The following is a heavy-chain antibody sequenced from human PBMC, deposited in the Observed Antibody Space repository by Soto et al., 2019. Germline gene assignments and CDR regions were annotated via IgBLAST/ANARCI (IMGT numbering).Heavy chain of an antibody. J-gene: IGHJ6*02. CDR3: ARARGSGTLYDMEV. D-gene: IGHD3-10*01. CDR2: IWYDGSNK. Sequence: PVWPLRLSCASSLFTFSSTGMHLVLDTPGKGLEWVAAIWYDGSNKYYADSVKGRFTISRDNSKNTLYLQMNSLRAEDTAVYYCARARGSGTLYDMEVWGQGTTVTVSS. CDR1: LFTFSSTG. V-gene: IGHV3-33*01.